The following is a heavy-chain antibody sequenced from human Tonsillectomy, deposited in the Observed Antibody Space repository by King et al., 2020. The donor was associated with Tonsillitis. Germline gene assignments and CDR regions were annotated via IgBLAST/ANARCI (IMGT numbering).Heavy chain of an antibody. CDR2: VVVCSGKT. Sequence: QLVQSGPEVKKPGTSVKVSCKASGFTFPRSAVQGVRQVRVHRLWWIVWVVVCSGKTNYAQKFQERVTITRDMSTSTAYMELSSLRAEDTAVYYCAAGDQEGYYGMDVWGQGTTVTVSS. CDR3: AAGDQEGYYGMDV. CDR1: GFTFPRSA. J-gene: IGHJ6*02. V-gene: IGHV1-58*03.